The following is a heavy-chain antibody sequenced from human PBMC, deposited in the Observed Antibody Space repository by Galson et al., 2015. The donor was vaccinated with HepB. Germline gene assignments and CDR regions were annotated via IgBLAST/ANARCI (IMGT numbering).Heavy chain of an antibody. Sequence: SVKVSCKASGGTFSSYAISWVRQAPGQGLEWMGGIIPIFGTANYAQKFQGRVTITADKSTSTAYMELSSLRSEDTAVYYCAGGVVLMVYASEGWFDPWGQGTLVTVSS. CDR2: IIPIFGTA. J-gene: IGHJ5*02. D-gene: IGHD2-8*01. V-gene: IGHV1-69*06. CDR1: GGTFSSYA. CDR3: AGGVVLMVYASEGWFDP.